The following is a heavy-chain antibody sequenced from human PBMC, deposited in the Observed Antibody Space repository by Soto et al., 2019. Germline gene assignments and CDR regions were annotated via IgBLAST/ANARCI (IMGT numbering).Heavy chain of an antibody. V-gene: IGHV3-7*01. CDR1: GFTFSIHW. J-gene: IGHJ6*02. CDR3: ARDSDYGEDYNHGMDV. D-gene: IGHD4-17*01. CDR2: IKQDGSEK. Sequence: EVQLVESGGGLVQPGGSLRLSCAASGFTFSIHWMSWVRQAPGNGLEWVANIKQDGSEKNYVDSVKGRFTISRDNAKNSLYLQMNSLRAEDTVVYFCARDSDYGEDYNHGMDVWGQGTTVTVSS.